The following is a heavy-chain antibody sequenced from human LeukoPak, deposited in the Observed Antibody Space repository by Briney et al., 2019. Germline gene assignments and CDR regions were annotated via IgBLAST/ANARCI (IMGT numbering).Heavy chain of an antibody. CDR1: GFTFSSYA. CDR2: ISYDGSNK. V-gene: IGHV3-30-3*01. J-gene: IGHJ4*02. D-gene: IGHD2-21*02. Sequence: PGRSLRLSCAASGFTFSSYAMHWVRQAPGKGLEWVAVISYDGSNKYCADSVKGRFTISRDNSKNTLYLQMNSLRAEDTAVYYCARDKMVLRMTSRYFDYWGQGTLVTVSS. CDR3: ARDKMVLRMTSRYFDY.